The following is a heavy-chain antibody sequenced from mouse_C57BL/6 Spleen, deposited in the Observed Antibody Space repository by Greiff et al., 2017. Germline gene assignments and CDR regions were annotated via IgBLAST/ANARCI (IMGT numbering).Heavy chain of an antibody. CDR1: GFSFNTYA. Sequence: EVKLVESGGGLVQPKGSLKLSCAASGFSFNTYAMNWVRQAPGKGLEWVARIRSKSNNYATYYADSVKDRFTISRDDSESMLYLQMNNLKTEDTAMYYCVSHGGWYFDVWGTGTTVTVSS. CDR2: IRSKSNNYAT. V-gene: IGHV10-1*01. CDR3: VSHGGWYFDV. J-gene: IGHJ1*03.